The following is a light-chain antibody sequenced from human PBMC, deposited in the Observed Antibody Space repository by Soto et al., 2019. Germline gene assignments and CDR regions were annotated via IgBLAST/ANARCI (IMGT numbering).Light chain of an antibody. CDR3: QQFAGAPRT. CDR2: DAS. CDR1: KSLSSSY. J-gene: IGKJ2*01. Sequence: IVLTQSPGTLSLSPGERATLSCRASKSLSSSYLAWYQQKPGQTPRLLIYDASTRATGIPDRFSASGSGTDFTLTISRLEPEDFAVYYCQQFAGAPRTFGQGTKLEIK. V-gene: IGKV3-20*01.